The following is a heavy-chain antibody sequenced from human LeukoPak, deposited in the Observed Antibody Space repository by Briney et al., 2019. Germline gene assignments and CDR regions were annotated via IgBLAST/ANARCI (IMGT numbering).Heavy chain of an antibody. CDR1: GFTVSSNY. CDR2: IYSGDST. D-gene: IGHD4-17*01. CDR3: ARDDYGDYED. V-gene: IGHV3-53*04. Sequence: NPGGSLRLSCAASGFTVSSNYMSWVRQAPGKGLEWVSVIYSGDSTYYADSVKGRFTISRHNSKNTLYLQMNSLRAEDTAVYYCARDDYGDYEDWGQGTLVTVSS. J-gene: IGHJ4*02.